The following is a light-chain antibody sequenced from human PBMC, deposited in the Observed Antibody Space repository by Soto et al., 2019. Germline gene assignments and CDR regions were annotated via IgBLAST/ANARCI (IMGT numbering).Light chain of an antibody. CDR3: HEDSNLPWT. V-gene: IGKV3D-7*01. J-gene: IGKJ1*01. CDR2: GTS. Sequence: EIVLTQSPATLSLSPGERATLSCRASQTVSRMYLSWFQQKPGQAPRLLIYGTSPRATGIPVRFTGSGAGTESSLTIRSRRPEDFAVTLCHEDSNLPWTFDEVTKVEIK. CDR1: QTVSRMY.